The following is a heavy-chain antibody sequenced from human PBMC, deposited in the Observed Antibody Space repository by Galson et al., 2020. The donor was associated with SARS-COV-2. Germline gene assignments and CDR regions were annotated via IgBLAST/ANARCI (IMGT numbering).Heavy chain of an antibody. D-gene: IGHD3-22*01. V-gene: IGHV3-30*03. CDR3: ARDYYDSSGYYNNWFDP. CDR2: ISYDGSNK. J-gene: IGHJ5*02. CDR1: GFTVSRYG. Sequence: GESLKISCAASGFTVSRYGLHWVRQAPGKGLEWVALISYDGSNKYYADSVKGRFTISRDNSKNTLYLQMNSLRAEDTAVYYCARDYYDSSGYYNNWFDPWGQGTLVTVSS.